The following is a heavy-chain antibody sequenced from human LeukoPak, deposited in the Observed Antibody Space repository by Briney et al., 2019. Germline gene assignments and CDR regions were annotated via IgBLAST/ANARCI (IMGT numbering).Heavy chain of an antibody. CDR1: GDSISGYY. Sequence: KPSETLSLTCTVSGDSISGYYWSWIRQSPGKGLEWIGYIYNGGGTKYNPSLKSRVIISADTSKNQFSLKLSSVTAADTAVYYCAGVTWQLAPKYFQHWGQGTLVTVSS. CDR2: IYNGGGT. V-gene: IGHV4-59*01. J-gene: IGHJ1*01. CDR3: AGVTWQLAPKYFQH. D-gene: IGHD6-6*01.